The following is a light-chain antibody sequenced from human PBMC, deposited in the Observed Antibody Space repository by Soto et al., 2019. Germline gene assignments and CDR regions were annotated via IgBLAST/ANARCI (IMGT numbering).Light chain of an antibody. CDR3: QQYNSSPLT. V-gene: IGKV1-5*01. Sequence: DIQMTQSPSTLSASVGDRVTITCRASQSISSWVAWYQQKPRKAPKLLIYDASSLESGVPSRFSGSGSGTEFTLTISSLQPDDFATYYCQQYNSSPLTFGQGTKVEIK. CDR2: DAS. CDR1: QSISSW. J-gene: IGKJ1*01.